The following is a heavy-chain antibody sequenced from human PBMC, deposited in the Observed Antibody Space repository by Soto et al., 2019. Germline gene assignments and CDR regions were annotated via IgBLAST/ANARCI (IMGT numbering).Heavy chain of an antibody. V-gene: IGHV4-30-4*01. CDR2: IYYSGST. D-gene: IGHD6-13*01. Sequence: SETLSLTCTVSGGSISSGDYYLHCIRQPPGKGLEWIGYIYYSGSTYYNPSLKSRVTISVDTSKNQCSQKLGSVTSAERAVHYYARAGYSRSPGGYWRQRSLVTVSS. CDR3: ARAGYSRSPGGY. J-gene: IGHJ4*02. CDR1: GGSISSGDYY.